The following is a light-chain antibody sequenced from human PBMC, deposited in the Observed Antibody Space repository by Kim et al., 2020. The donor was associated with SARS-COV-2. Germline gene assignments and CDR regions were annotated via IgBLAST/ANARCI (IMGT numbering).Light chain of an antibody. CDR3: QAWDSSTVV. CDR1: KLGDKY. V-gene: IGLV3-1*01. CDR2: QHN. Sequence: SYELTQPPSVSVSPGQTASITCSGDKLGDKYACXYQQKPGQSPVLVIYQHNKRPSGIPERCSGSNSGNTATLTISGTQAMDEADYYCQAWDSSTVVFGGG. J-gene: IGLJ2*01.